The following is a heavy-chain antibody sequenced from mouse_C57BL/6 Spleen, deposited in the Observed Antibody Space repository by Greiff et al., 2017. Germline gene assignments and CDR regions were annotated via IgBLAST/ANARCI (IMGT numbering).Heavy chain of an antibody. J-gene: IGHJ4*01. Sequence: EVKLMESGPGLVKPSQSLSLTCSVTGYSITSGYYWNWIRQFPGNKLEWMGYISYDGSNNYNPSLKNRISITRDTSKNQFFLKLNSVTTEDTATYYCARVSLGAMDYWGQGTSVTVSS. CDR2: ISYDGSN. CDR3: ARVSLGAMDY. CDR1: GYSITSGYY. D-gene: IGHD3-1*01. V-gene: IGHV3-6*01.